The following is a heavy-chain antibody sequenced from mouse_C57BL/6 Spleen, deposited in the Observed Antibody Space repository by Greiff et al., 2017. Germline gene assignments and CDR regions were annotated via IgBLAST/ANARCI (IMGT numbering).Heavy chain of an antibody. CDR1: GYTFTDYY. V-gene: IGHV1-77*01. D-gene: IGHD2-10*01. J-gene: IGHJ4*01. CDR3: ARYQTYYDPSYYAMDY. Sequence: QVQLQQSGAELVKPGASVKISCKASGYTFTDYYINWVKQRPGQGLEWIGKIGPGSGSTYYNEKFKGKATLTADKSSSTAYMQLSSLTSEDSAVYVCARYQTYYDPSYYAMDYWGQGTSVTVSS. CDR2: IGPGSGST.